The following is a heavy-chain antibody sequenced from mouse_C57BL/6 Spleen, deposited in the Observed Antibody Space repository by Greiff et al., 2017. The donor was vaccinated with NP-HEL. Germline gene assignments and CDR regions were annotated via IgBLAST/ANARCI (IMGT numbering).Heavy chain of an antibody. V-gene: IGHV1-69*01. CDR2: IDPSDSYT. Sequence: VQLQQPGAELVMPGASVKLSCKASGYTFTSYWMHWVKQRPGQGLEWIGEIDPSDSYTNYNQKFKGKSTLTVDKSSSTAYMQLSSLTSEDSAVYYCARSSDYYGSSYDAMDYWGQGTSVTVSS. CDR1: GYTFTSYW. CDR3: ARSSDYYGSSYDAMDY. D-gene: IGHD1-1*01. J-gene: IGHJ4*01.